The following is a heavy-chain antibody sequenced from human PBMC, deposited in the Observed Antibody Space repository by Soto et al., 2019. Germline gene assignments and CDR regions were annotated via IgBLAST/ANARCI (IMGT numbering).Heavy chain of an antibody. Sequence: PGGSLRLSCAASGFTFDDYAMHWVRQAPGKGQEWVSGISWNSGSIGYADSVKGRFTTSRDNTKNYLYLQMNSLRAEDTSFYFCAKDYFYGSEYYMDVWGKGTTVTVSS. J-gene: IGHJ6*03. CDR2: ISWNSGSI. CDR1: GFTFDDYA. V-gene: IGHV3-9*01. D-gene: IGHD3-10*01. CDR3: AKDYFYGSEYYMDV.